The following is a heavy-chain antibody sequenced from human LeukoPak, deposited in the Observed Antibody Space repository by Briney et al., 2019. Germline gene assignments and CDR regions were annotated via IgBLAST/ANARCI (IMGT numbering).Heavy chain of an antibody. D-gene: IGHD3-22*01. Sequence: SETLSLTCTVSGGSIRTYYWNWIRQPAGKGLEWIGHIYGTGTTNYNPSLKSRVTMSVDTSKNQVSLKLSSVTAADTAVYYCARTYDGSGYYMDPWGQGTLVTVSS. V-gene: IGHV4-4*07. CDR3: ARTYDGSGYYMDP. CDR2: IYGTGTT. J-gene: IGHJ5*02. CDR1: GGSIRTYY.